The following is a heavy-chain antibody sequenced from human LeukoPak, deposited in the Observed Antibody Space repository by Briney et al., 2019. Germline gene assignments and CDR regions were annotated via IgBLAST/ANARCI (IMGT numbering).Heavy chain of an antibody. Sequence: TETLSLTCTVSGGSISSYYWSWIRQPAGKGLEWIGRIYTSGSTNYNPSLKSRVTMSVDTPKNQFSLKLSSVTAADTAVYYCAREDIVVVVAATPTDAFDIWGQGTMVTVSS. CDR2: IYTSGST. V-gene: IGHV4-4*07. CDR3: AREDIVVVVAATPTDAFDI. D-gene: IGHD2-15*01. J-gene: IGHJ3*02. CDR1: GGSISSYY.